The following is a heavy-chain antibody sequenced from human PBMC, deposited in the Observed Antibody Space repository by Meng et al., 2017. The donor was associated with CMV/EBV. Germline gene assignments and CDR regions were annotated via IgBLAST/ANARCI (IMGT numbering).Heavy chain of an antibody. CDR2: IYTSGST. Sequence: GSGPGLVKPSETLSLTCTVSGGSISSYYWSWIRQPAGKGLEWIGRIYTSGSTNYNPSLKSRVTMSVDTSKNQFSLKLSSVTAADTAVYYCARDLMNCSSTSCANWFDPWGQGTLVTVSS. D-gene: IGHD2-2*01. CDR1: GGSISSYY. J-gene: IGHJ5*02. CDR3: ARDLMNCSSTSCANWFDP. V-gene: IGHV4-4*07.